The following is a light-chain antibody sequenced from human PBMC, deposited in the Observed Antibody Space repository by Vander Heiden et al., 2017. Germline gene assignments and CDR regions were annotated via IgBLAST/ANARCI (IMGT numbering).Light chain of an antibody. CDR2: QDR. V-gene: IGLV3-1*01. Sequence: SYELTQPPSVSVPPGQAASITCSGNNLGDKCVSWYQHKPGQSPVLVMYQDRRRPSGIPDRFAASHSGDTATLTIGDIQAMDEADYYCQAWDSSVLYVFGSGTKVTVL. CDR1: NLGDKC. J-gene: IGLJ1*01. CDR3: QAWDSSVLYV.